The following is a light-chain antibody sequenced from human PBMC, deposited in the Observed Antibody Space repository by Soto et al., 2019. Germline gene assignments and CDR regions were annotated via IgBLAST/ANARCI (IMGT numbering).Light chain of an antibody. J-gene: IGLJ3*02. V-gene: IGLV2-23*01. CDR3: CSYAGSSTFV. CDR2: EGN. CDR1: SSDVGSYNL. Sequence: QSALTQPASVSGSPGQSITISCTGTSSDVGSYNLVSWCQQHPGKAPKLMIYEGNKRPSGVSNRFSGPKSGNTASLTISGLQAEDEADYYCCSYAGSSTFVFGGGTKLTVL.